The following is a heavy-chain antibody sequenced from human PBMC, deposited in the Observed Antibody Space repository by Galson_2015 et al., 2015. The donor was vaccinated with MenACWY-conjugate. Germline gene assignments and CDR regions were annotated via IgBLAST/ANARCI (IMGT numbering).Heavy chain of an antibody. CDR3: ASQSTTAELRFLGSGYYYYMDV. D-gene: IGHD3-3*01. CDR1: GGTFNTYT. CDR2: IIPMIGTS. Sequence: SVKVSCKASGGTFNTYTFTWVRQAPGQGLEWMGGIIPMIGTSNYAQKFQGRVSITADEFTSTAYLELSSLGSDDTAVYYCASQSTTAELRFLGSGYYYYMDVWGRGTTVTVSS. V-gene: IGHV1-69*13. J-gene: IGHJ6*03.